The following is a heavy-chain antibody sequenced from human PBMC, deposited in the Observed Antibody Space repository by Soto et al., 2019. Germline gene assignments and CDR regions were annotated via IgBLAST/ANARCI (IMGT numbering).Heavy chain of an antibody. Sequence: QVQLVESGGGVVQPGRSLRLSCAASGFTFSSYGMHWVRQAPGKGLEWVAVISYGGSNKYYADSVKGRFTISRDNSKNTLYPQMNCLRAEDTAVYYCAKDMTTVLTPEGWGQGTLVTVSS. CDR2: ISYGGSNK. CDR3: AKDMTTVLTPEG. J-gene: IGHJ4*02. D-gene: IGHD4-17*01. CDR1: GFTFSSYG. V-gene: IGHV3-30*18.